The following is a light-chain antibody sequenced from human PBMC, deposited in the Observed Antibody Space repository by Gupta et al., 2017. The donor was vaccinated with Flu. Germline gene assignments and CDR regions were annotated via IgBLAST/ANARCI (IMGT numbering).Light chain of an antibody. CDR2: GAS. CDR1: QSISRN. J-gene: IGKJ1*01. Sequence: EIVMTQSPSTLSGSPGGRATLPCRAIQSISRNLAWYKQKPGQPPRLLIYGASTRATGVPDRFSGSGSGTXFTLTIXSGQAEDSAVYYCQQDTKCPRTFGXGTKVEIK. CDR3: QQDTKCPRT. V-gene: IGKV3-15*01.